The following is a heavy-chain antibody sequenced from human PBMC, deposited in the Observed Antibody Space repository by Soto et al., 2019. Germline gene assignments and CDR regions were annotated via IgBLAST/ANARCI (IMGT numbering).Heavy chain of an antibody. Sequence: PSQTLSLTCSVAGASVTTLHNHWGWLRQTPGKGLEWIGSLYSGGRAYYSPSLKKRVSISLDATASRFSLELRYVTDADTAVYYCVRGGSLSGTSISSGGCFDSWGQGTLVTVSS. J-gene: IGHJ5*01. D-gene: IGHD3-10*01. CDR2: LYSGGRA. CDR3: VRGGSLSGTSISSGGCFDS. V-gene: IGHV4-39*02. CDR1: GASVTTLHNH.